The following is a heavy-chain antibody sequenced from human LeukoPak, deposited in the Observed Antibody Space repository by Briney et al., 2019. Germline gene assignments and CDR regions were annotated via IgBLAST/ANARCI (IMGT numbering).Heavy chain of an antibody. CDR1: GFTFSNAW. V-gene: IGHV3-15*01. CDR3: TTDTLRGAGVYYYYYMDV. Sequence: GGSPRLSCAASGFTFSNAWMSWVRQAPGKGLEWVGRIKSKTDGGTTDYAAPVKGRFTISRDDSKNTLYLQMNSLKTEDTAVYYCTTDTLRGAGVYYYYYMDVWGKGTTVTISS. CDR2: IKSKTDGGTT. J-gene: IGHJ6*03. D-gene: IGHD1-26*01.